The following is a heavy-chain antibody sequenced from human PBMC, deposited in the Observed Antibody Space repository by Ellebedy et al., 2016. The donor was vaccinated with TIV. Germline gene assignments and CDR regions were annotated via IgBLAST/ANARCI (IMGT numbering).Heavy chain of an antibody. Sequence: GESLKISCAASGFTFTSYAMSWVRQAPGKGLEWVSTISSTGSRTYYADSVEGRFIISRDNSKKTLNLQMNSLRAEDTDVYYCAKGRGGGSDSSAPRYYFDYWGLGTLVTVSS. V-gene: IGHV3-23*01. CDR1: GFTFTSYA. D-gene: IGHD3-22*01. CDR3: AKGRGGGSDSSAPRYYFDY. CDR2: ISSTGSRT. J-gene: IGHJ4*02.